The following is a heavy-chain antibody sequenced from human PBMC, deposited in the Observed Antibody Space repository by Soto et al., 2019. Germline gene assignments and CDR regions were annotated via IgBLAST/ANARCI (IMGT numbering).Heavy chain of an antibody. CDR2: IYATGTT. V-gene: IGHV4-4*07. D-gene: IGHD1-1*01. CDR3: VRDGTKTLRDCFDP. J-gene: IGHJ5*02. CDR1: GASISGFY. Sequence: SETLSLTCTVSGASISGFYWSWIRKSAGKGLEWIGRIYATGTTDYNPSLKSRVMMSVATSKKQFSLTLRSVTAADTAVYYCVRDGTKTLRDCFDPWGQGISVTVSS.